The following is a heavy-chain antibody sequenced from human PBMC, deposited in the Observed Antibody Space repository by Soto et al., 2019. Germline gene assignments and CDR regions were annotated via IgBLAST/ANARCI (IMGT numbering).Heavy chain of an antibody. D-gene: IGHD2-15*01. CDR2: FDPEDGET. J-gene: IGHJ5*02. CDR3: ATLGYCSGGSCYLNWFDP. Sequence: ASVKVSCKVSGYTLTELSMHWVRQAPGKGLEWMGGFDPEDGETIYAQKFQGRVTMTEDTSTDTAYMELSSLRSEDTAVYYCATLGYCSGGSCYLNWFDPWGQGTLVTVS. V-gene: IGHV1-24*01. CDR1: GYTLTELS.